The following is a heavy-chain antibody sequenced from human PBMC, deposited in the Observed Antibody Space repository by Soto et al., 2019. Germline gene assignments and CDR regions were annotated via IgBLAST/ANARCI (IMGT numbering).Heavy chain of an antibody. CDR3: LRVDWNDAGS. CDR1: GDSVSSPSAT. J-gene: IGHJ5*02. V-gene: IGHV6-1*01. Sequence: SPTLSLTCAISGDSVSSPSATWYCIMQSPSRGLEWLGRTRYTSKWSYEYALSVKGRITISPDTSKNHFSLQLDSVTPEDTAVYYCLRVDWNDAGSWGQGTLVTVSS. D-gene: IGHD1-1*01. CDR2: TRYTSKWSY.